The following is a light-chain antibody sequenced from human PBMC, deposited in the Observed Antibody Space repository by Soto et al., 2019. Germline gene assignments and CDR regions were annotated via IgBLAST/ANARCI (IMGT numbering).Light chain of an antibody. CDR2: AVS. CDR3: QQSYSTPLT. V-gene: IGKV1-12*01. Sequence: DIQMTQSPSSVSASVGDRVTITCRASQGISSWLAWFQHKPGKAPKLLIYAVSNLQSGVPSRFSGRGTGTEFTLIISSLHPEDIAIYYCQQSYSTPLTFGGGTKVDI. CDR1: QGISSW. J-gene: IGKJ4*01.